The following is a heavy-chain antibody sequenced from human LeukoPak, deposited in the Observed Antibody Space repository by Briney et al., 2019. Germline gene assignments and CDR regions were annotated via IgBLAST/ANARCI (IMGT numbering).Heavy chain of an antibody. Sequence: SESLSLTCTVSGDSISSYYWSWMRQPPGKGLGWVGYIYYSGSTNYNPSLTSRVTISVDTSKNQFSLKLSSVTAADTAVYYCARDLRNMVRGVYYYCMDVWGQGTTVSVSS. J-gene: IGHJ6*02. V-gene: IGHV4-59*12. CDR2: IYYSGST. D-gene: IGHD3-10*01. CDR3: ARDLRNMVRGVYYYCMDV. CDR1: GDSISSYY.